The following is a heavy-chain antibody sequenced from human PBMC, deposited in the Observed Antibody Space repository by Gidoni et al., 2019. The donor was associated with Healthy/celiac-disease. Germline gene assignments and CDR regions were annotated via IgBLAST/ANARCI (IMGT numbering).Heavy chain of an antibody. CDR3: TTGFSSSGWTYFDY. CDR2: IKSKTDGGTT. Sequence: EVQLVESGGGLVKPGGSLRLSCAASGFTLRNAWMSWVRQAPGKGLEWVGRIKSKTDGGTTDYAAPVKGRFTISRDDSKNTLYLQMNSLKTEDTAVYYCTTGFSSSGWTYFDYWGQGTLVTVSS. D-gene: IGHD6-19*01. J-gene: IGHJ4*02. V-gene: IGHV3-15*01. CDR1: GFTLRNAW.